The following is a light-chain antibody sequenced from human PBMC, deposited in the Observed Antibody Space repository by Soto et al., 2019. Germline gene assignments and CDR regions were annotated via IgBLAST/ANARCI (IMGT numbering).Light chain of an antibody. Sequence: QSALTQPPSASGSPVQSVTISCTGTSSDVGGYNYVSWYQQYPGKAPKLMIYEVSKRPSGVPDRFSGSKSANTASLTVSGLQAEDEADYYCSSYAGSNNFVVFGGGTKLTVL. CDR1: SSDVGGYNY. J-gene: IGLJ2*01. V-gene: IGLV2-8*01. CDR2: EVS. CDR3: SSYAGSNNFVV.